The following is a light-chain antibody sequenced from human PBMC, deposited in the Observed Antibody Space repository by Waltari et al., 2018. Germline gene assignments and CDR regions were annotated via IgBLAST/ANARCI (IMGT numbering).Light chain of an antibody. J-gene: IGLJ3*02. CDR1: SSAFSVSQY. V-gene: IGLV2-14*01. Sequence: QSALTQPASVSGSPGQSITISCTGTSSAFSVSQYVPWYQQHPGRAPNLILYDVIKRPSGVSARFSGSKSADTASLTILGLQAEDEADYYCNSCATANSWVFGGGTKLTVL. CDR2: DVI. CDR3: NSCATANSWV.